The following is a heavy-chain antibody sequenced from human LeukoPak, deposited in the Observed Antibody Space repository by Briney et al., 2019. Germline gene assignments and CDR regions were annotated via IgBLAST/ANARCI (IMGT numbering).Heavy chain of an antibody. J-gene: IGHJ1*01. CDR1: GFTLNNAW. Sequence: GGSLRLSCAASGFTLNNAWMSWVRQAPGKGLEWLGRTKRETDGGTIDYAAPVKGRFTISRDDSRNTLYLQMDSLKIEDTAVYYCTTNRYYDNSELQFQHWGQGTLVTVSS. CDR3: TTNRYYDNSELQFQH. CDR2: TKRETDGGTI. V-gene: IGHV3-15*01. D-gene: IGHD3-22*01.